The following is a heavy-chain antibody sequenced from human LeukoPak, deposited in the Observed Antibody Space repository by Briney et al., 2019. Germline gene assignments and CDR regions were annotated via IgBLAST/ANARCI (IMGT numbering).Heavy chain of an antibody. Sequence: SETLSLTCTVSGGSISSYYWSWIRQPPGKGLEWIGYIYYSGNTKYNPSLKSRVTISVDTSKNQFSLKLSSVTAADTAVYYCARVGAHYYYMDVWGKGTTVTVSS. V-gene: IGHV4-59*01. J-gene: IGHJ6*03. D-gene: IGHD1-26*01. CDR3: ARVGAHYYYMDV. CDR1: GGSISSYY. CDR2: IYYSGNT.